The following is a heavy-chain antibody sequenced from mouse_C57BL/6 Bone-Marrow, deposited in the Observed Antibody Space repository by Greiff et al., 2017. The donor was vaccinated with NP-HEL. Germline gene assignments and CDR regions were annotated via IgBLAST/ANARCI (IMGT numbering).Heavy chain of an antibody. CDR1: GYTFTSYG. J-gene: IGHJ1*03. V-gene: IGHV1-81*01. CDR2: IYPRSGNT. Sequence: QVQLQQSGAELARPGASVKLSCKASGYTFTSYGISWVKQRTGQGLEWIGEIYPRSGNTYYNEKFKGKATLTADKSSSTAYMVLRSLTSEDSAVYFCARGWLLLWGTGTTVTVSS. CDR3: ARGWLLL. D-gene: IGHD2-3*01.